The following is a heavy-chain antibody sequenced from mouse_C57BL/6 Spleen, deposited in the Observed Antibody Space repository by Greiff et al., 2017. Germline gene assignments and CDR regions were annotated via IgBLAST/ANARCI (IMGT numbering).Heavy chain of an antibody. V-gene: IGHV14-1*01. Sequence: VQLQQSGAELVRPGASVKLSCTASGFNIKDYYMHWVKQRPEQGLEWIGRIDPEDGDTEYAPKFQGKATLTEDTYSNTTYLQLSSLTSEDTADYYDTTTIYYDYDDYWGQGTTLTVSA. CDR3: TTTIYYDYDDY. D-gene: IGHD2-4*01. CDR1: GFNIKDYY. J-gene: IGHJ2*01. CDR2: IDPEDGDT.